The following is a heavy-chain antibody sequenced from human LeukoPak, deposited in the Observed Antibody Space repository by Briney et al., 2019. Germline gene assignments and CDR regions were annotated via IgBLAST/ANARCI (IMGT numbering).Heavy chain of an antibody. Sequence: GGSLRLSCAASGFTFDDYAMHWVRQAPGKGLEWVSGISWNSGSIGYADSVKGRFTISRDNAKNSLYLQMSSLRAEDTALYYCAKDSGITLDYWGQGTLVTVSS. J-gene: IGHJ4*02. CDR1: GFTFDDYA. V-gene: IGHV3-9*01. CDR2: ISWNSGSI. D-gene: IGHD3-10*01. CDR3: AKDSGITLDY.